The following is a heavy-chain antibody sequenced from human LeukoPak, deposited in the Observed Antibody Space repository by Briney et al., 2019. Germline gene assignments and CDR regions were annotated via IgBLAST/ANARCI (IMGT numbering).Heavy chain of an antibody. V-gene: IGHV3-23*01. D-gene: IGHD1-26*01. J-gene: IGHJ5*02. CDR3: AKDYEPLVGVHRWGDWFDP. Sequence: GGSLRLSCAASGFTVSSHYINWVRQAPGKGLEWVSLISGTGGSTYYADSVKGRFTISRDNSKNTLYLQMNSLRAEDTAVYYCAKDYEPLVGVHRWGDWFDPWGQGTLVTVSS. CDR2: ISGTGGST. CDR1: GFTVSSHY.